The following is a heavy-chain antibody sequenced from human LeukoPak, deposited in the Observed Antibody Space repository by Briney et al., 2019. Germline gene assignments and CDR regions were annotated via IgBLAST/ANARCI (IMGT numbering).Heavy chain of an antibody. CDR1: GFTFSSYW. Sequence: GGSLRLSCAASGFTFSSYWMHWVRQAPGKGLVWVSRINSDGSSTSYADSVKGRFTISRDNSKNTLYLQMNSLRAEDTAVYYCAKDRGGWFGEDYDAFDIRGRGTMVTVSS. CDR3: AKDRGGWFGEDYDAFDI. J-gene: IGHJ3*02. V-gene: IGHV3-74*01. CDR2: INSDGSST. D-gene: IGHD3-10*01.